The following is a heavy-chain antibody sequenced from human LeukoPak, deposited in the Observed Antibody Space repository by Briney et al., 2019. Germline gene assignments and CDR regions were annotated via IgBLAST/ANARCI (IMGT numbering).Heavy chain of an antibody. CDR1: GFTFSSYA. Sequence: GGSLRLSCEASGFTFSSYAMSWVRQAPGKGLDWVSAISGSGGSTYYADSVKGRFTISRDNAKNSLYLQMNSLRAEDTAVYYCARDFRFLEDYWGQGTLVTVSS. D-gene: IGHD3-3*01. CDR3: ARDFRFLEDY. V-gene: IGHV3-23*01. CDR2: ISGSGGST. J-gene: IGHJ4*02.